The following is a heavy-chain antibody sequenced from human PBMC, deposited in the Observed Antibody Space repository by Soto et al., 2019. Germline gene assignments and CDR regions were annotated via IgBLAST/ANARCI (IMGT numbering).Heavy chain of an antibody. CDR3: ARDSSSWYCYFDS. Sequence: EVQLLESGGGLVQPGGSLRLSCAASGFTFSSYAMSWVRQAPGKGLEWVSAISGSGGSTYYADSVKGRFTIYRDNSKNTLDLQMNSLRAEDTAVYYCARDSSSWYCYFDSWGQGTLVTVSS. V-gene: IGHV3-23*01. D-gene: IGHD6-13*01. CDR1: GFTFSSYA. J-gene: IGHJ4*02. CDR2: ISGSGGST.